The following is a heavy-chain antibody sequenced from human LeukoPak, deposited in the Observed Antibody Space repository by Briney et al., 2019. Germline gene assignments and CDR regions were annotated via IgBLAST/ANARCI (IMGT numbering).Heavy chain of an antibody. CDR2: INHSGST. Sequence: SETLSLTCAVYGGSFSGYYWSWIRQPPGKGLEWIGEINHSGSTNYNPSLKSRVTISVDTSKNLFSLKLSSVTAADTAVYYCARGAGYSYGTFDYWGQGTLVTVSS. CDR3: ARGAGYSYGTFDY. D-gene: IGHD5-18*01. J-gene: IGHJ4*02. CDR1: GGSFSGYY. V-gene: IGHV4-34*01.